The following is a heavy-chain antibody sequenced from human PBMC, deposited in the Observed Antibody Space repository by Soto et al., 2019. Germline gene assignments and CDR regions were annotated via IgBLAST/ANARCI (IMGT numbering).Heavy chain of an antibody. V-gene: IGHV2-26*01. Sequence: ESGPTLVNPTETLTLTCTVSGFSLTTGKMGVSWIRQSPGKALEWLAHIFSDNERSYSTSLQGRLTISKDTSGSQVVLSMTNVDPVDTATYYCARMNVDSYQFYYAMDVWGQGTTVTVSS. CDR2: IFSDNER. J-gene: IGHJ6*02. CDR1: GFSLTTGKMG. CDR3: ARMNVDSYQFYYAMDV. D-gene: IGHD4-17*01.